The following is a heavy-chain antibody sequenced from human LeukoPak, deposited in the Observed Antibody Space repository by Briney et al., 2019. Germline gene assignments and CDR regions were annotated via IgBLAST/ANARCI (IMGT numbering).Heavy chain of an antibody. D-gene: IGHD2-15*01. CDR3: ARARASGRSGFDY. CDR2: ISSSSSTI. Sequence: GGSLRLSCAASGLTVSSHSMNWVRQAPGKGLEWVSYISSSSSTIYYADSVKGRFTISRDNAKNSLYLQMNSLRDEDTAVYYCARARASGRSGFDYWGQGTLVTVSS. CDR1: GLTVSSHS. J-gene: IGHJ4*02. V-gene: IGHV3-48*02.